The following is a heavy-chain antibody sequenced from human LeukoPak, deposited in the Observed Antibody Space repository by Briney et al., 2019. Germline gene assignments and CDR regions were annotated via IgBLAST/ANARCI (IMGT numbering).Heavy chain of an antibody. D-gene: IGHD1-1*01. V-gene: IGHV3-53*01. CDR1: GFTVSSNY. CDR2: IYSGGST. Sequence: GGSLRLSCAASGFTVSSNYMSWVRQAPGKGLEWVSVIYSGGSTYYADSVKGRFTISGDNSKNTLYLQMNSLRAEDTAVYYCAKWQKTGTTYWFDPWGQGTLVTVSS. CDR3: AKWQKTGTTYWFDP. J-gene: IGHJ5*02.